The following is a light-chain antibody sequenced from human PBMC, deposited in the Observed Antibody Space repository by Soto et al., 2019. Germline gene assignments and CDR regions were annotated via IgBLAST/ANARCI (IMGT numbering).Light chain of an antibody. J-gene: IGKJ4*01. CDR2: GAS. Sequence: EVVLTQSPATLSVSPGERATLSCRASQSVSNNLARYQQKPGQPPRLLIYGASTRATGIPARFSGSGSETEFTLTISSLPSEDFAIYYCQQYNNWPPLTFGGGTKVEIK. V-gene: IGKV3-15*01. CDR1: QSVSNN. CDR3: QQYNNWPPLT.